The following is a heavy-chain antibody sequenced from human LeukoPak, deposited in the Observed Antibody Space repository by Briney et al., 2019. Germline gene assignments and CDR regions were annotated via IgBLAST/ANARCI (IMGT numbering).Heavy chain of an antibody. D-gene: IGHD2-2*02. V-gene: IGHV3-21*01. Sequence: GGSLRLSCAASGFTFSSYSMNWVRQAPGKGLGWVSSISSSSSYIYYADSVKGRFTISRDNAKNSLYLQMNSLRAEDTAVYYCARAKGLYCSSTSCYTDHAFDIWGQGTMVTVSS. CDR2: ISSSSSYI. J-gene: IGHJ3*02. CDR3: ARAKGLYCSSTSCYTDHAFDI. CDR1: GFTFSSYS.